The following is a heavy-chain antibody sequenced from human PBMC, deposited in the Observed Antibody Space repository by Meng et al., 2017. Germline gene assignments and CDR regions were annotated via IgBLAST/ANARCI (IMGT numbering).Heavy chain of an antibody. Sequence: ASVKVSCKASGYTFTCYYMHLVRQAPGQGLEWMGWINHNSVGTNYAQKFQGRVTMTRDTSTSTAYMELSRLRSGDTAVYYCARNEWGSGSYYNLDYWGQGTLVTVSS. CDR2: INHNSVGT. V-gene: IGHV1-2*02. D-gene: IGHD3-10*01. J-gene: IGHJ4*02. CDR1: GYTFTCYY. CDR3: ARNEWGSGSYYNLDY.